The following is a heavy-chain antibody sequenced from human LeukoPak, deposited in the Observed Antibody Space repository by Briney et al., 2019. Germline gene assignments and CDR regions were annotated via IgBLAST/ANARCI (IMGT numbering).Heavy chain of an antibody. V-gene: IGHV4-30-4*01. CDR3: ASFIGYCSSTSCFGWFDP. Sequence: SETLSLTCTVSGGSISSDDYYWSWTPQPPGKGLEGIGYTYYSGSAYYNPSLKSRVTISVDTSKNQFSLKLSSVTAADTAVYYCASFIGYCSSTSCFGWFDPWGQGTLVTVSS. D-gene: IGHD2-2*01. CDR2: TYYSGSA. J-gene: IGHJ5*02. CDR1: GGSISSDDYY.